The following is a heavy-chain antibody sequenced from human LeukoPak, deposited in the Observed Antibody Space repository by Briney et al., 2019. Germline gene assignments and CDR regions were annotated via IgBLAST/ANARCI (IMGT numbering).Heavy chain of an antibody. V-gene: IGHV3-23*01. D-gene: IGHD6-19*01. J-gene: IGHJ4*02. CDR3: AKEGPYSSGSGDYFDY. CDR2: ISGNGAST. CDR1: GFTFSNAW. Sequence: PGGSLRLSCAASGFTFSNAWMNWVRQAPGKGLEWVSAISGNGASTYYADSVKGRFTISRDNSKNTLYLQMNSLRAEDTAVYYCAKEGPYSSGSGDYFDYWGQGTLVTVSS.